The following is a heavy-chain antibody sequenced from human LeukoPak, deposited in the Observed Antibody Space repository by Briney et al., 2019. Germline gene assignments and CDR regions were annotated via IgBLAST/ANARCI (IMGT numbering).Heavy chain of an antibody. CDR2: ISGSGGNT. CDR1: EFAFSNYA. J-gene: IGHJ4*02. V-gene: IGHV3-23*01. D-gene: IGHD6-13*01. Sequence: GGSLRLSCAASEFAFSNYAMSWVRQAPGKGLEWVSAISGSGGNTHYTDSVKGRFTISRDNSKNSLYLQMNSLRAEDSAVYYCAKDRGGASSWYFFDYWGQGIVVTVSS. CDR3: AKDRGGASSWYFFDY.